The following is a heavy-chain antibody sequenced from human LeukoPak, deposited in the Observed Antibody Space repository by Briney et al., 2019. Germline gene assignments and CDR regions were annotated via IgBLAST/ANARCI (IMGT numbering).Heavy chain of an antibody. V-gene: IGHV3-66*01. J-gene: IGHJ4*02. Sequence: GGSLRLSCAASGFSFSNHWMTWVRQAPGKGLEWVSVIYSGGSTYYADSVKGRFTISRDNSKNTLYLQMNSLRAEDTAVYYCARVQSWNYRPFDYWGQGTLVTVSS. CDR2: IYSGGST. D-gene: IGHD1-7*01. CDR3: ARVQSWNYRPFDY. CDR1: GFSFSNHW.